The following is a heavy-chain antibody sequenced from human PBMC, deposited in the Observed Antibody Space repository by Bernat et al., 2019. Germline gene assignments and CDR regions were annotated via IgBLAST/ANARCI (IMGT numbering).Heavy chain of an antibody. CDR1: GFTFSTYG. D-gene: IGHD5-18*01. Sequence: QVQLVESGGGVVQPGRSLRLSCAASGFTFSTYGMHWVRQAPGKGLEWVAAILYDGSNKYYADSVKGRFTISRDNSKNTLYLQMNSLRVEDTAVDYCANLDTAVGGMDVWGQGTTVTVSS. CDR3: ANLDTAVGGMDV. J-gene: IGHJ6*02. CDR2: ILYDGSNK. V-gene: IGHV3-30*18.